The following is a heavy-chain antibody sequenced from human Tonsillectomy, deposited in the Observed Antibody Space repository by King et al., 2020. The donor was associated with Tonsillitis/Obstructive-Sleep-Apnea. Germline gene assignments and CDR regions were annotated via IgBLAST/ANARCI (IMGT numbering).Heavy chain of an antibody. D-gene: IGHD3-3*01. CDR1: GGTFSSYA. CDR3: VRGRGAIFGVVYDAFDI. Sequence: QLVQSGAEVKKPGSSVKVSCKASGGTFSSYAISWVRQSPGQGLEWMGGIIHIFVTANYARKFQGGGTSTADESTSTAYMELSSLRSEDTAVYYCVRGRGAIFGVVYDAFDIWGQGTMVTVSS. J-gene: IGHJ3*02. V-gene: IGHV1-69*01. CDR2: IIHIFVTA.